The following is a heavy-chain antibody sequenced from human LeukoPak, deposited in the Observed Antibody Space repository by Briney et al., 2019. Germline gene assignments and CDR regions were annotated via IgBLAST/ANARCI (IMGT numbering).Heavy chain of an antibody. D-gene: IGHD4-17*01. Sequence: PGGSLRPSCAASGFTFSSYWMSWVRQAPGKGLEWVANIKQDGSEKYYVDSVKGRFAISRDNAKNSLYLQMNSLRAEDTAVYFCARGQTTMTNWGQGTLVTVSS. CDR1: GFTFSSYW. CDR3: ARGQTTMTN. CDR2: IKQDGSEK. V-gene: IGHV3-7*03. J-gene: IGHJ4*02.